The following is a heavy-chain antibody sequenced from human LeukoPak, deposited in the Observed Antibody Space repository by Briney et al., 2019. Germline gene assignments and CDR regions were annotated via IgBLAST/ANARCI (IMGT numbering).Heavy chain of an antibody. CDR2: IGSSSSTI. V-gene: IGHV3-48*04. CDR3: ARPRSSSWYADF. D-gene: IGHD6-13*01. CDR1: GFTFSSSS. Sequence: GGSLRLSCAASGFTFSSSSMNWVRQAPGKGLEWMSYIGSSSSTIYYADSVKGRFTISRDNAKNSLYLQMNSLRVEDTAVYYCARPRSSSWYADFWGQGTLVTVSS. J-gene: IGHJ4*02.